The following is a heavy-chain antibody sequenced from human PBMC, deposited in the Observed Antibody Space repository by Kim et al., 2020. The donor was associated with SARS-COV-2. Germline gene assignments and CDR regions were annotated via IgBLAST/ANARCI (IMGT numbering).Heavy chain of an antibody. Sequence: SNIFYADSVKGRFTISRDNAKNSLYLEMNSLRDEDTAVYYCARATGMDVWGQGTTVTVSS. J-gene: IGHJ6*02. V-gene: IGHV3-48*02. CDR3: ARATGMDV. CDR2: SNI.